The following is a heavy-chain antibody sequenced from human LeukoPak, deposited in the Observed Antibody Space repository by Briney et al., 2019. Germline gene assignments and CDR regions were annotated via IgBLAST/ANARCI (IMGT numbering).Heavy chain of an antibody. V-gene: IGHV1-69*06. CDR2: IIPIFGTA. J-gene: IGHJ4*02. CDR3: ARDMSLDY. Sequence: SAVKVSCKPSRGTFSSYAISWVRQAPGQGLEWMGGIIPIFGTANYAQKFQGRDTITPDKSTSTAYMELSSLRSEDTAVYYCARDMSLDYWGQGTLVTVSS. CDR1: RGTFSSYA.